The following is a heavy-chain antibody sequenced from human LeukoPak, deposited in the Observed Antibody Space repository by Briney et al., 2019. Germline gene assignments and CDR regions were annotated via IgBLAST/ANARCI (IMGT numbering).Heavy chain of an antibody. CDR2: ISYSGST. D-gene: IGHD2-15*01. CDR1: GGSISSYY. J-gene: IGHJ6*02. V-gene: IGHV4-59*08. Sequence: PSETLSLTCTVSGGSISSYYWSWIRQPPGKGLEWIGYISYSGSTNYNPSLQSRVTMSVDTSKDQFSLKLSPVTAADTAIYYCARSGCSGGSCYLSSAYNYYGLDVWGQGTTVIVSS. CDR3: ARSGCSGGSCYLSSAYNYYGLDV.